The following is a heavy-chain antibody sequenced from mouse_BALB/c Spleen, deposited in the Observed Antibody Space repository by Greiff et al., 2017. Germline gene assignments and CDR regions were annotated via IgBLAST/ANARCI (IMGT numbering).Heavy chain of an antibody. Sequence: QVQLKQPGAELVKPGTSVKLSCKASGYNFTSYWINWVKLRPGQGLEWIGDIYPGSGSTNYNEKFKSKATLTVDTSSSTAYMQLSSLASEDSALYYCASYYGSSYGFDYWGQGTTLTVSS. CDR2: IYPGSGST. CDR3: ASYYGSSYGFDY. V-gene: IGHV1-55*01. CDR1: GYNFTSYW. D-gene: IGHD1-1*01. J-gene: IGHJ2*01.